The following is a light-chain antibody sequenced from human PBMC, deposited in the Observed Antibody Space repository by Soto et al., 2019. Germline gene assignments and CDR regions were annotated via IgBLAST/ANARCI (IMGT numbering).Light chain of an antibody. Sequence: DIQMTQSPSTLSASVGDRVTITCRASQSISSWLAWYQQKPGKAPKRLIYKSSTLESGVPSNFSGSGSGTEFTLTISSLQPEDFATYDGQQDNSYPWTFGQATKVDVK. J-gene: IGKJ1*01. CDR3: QQDNSYPWT. V-gene: IGKV1-5*03. CDR1: QSISSW. CDR2: KSS.